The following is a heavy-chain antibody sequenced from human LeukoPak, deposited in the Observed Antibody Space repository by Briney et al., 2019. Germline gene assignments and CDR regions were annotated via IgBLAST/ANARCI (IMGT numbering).Heavy chain of an antibody. D-gene: IGHD6-13*01. CDR1: GFTFDDYA. V-gene: IGHV3-9*01. Sequence: GGSLRLSCAASGFTFDDYAMHWVRQAPGKGLEWVPGISWNSGSIGYADSVKGRFTISRDNAKNSLYLQMNSLRAEDTALYYCAKDIQAAGTNYFDYWGQGTLVTVSS. CDR2: ISWNSGSI. J-gene: IGHJ4*02. CDR3: AKDIQAAGTNYFDY.